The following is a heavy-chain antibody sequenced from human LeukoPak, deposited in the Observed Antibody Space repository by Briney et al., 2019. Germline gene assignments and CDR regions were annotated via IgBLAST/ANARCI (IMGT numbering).Heavy chain of an antibody. CDR3: ASSGYSYGYEGYFDY. CDR1: GFTFSSYS. CDR2: ISSSSSYI. J-gene: IGHJ4*02. V-gene: IGHV3-21*01. Sequence: GGSLRLSCAASGFTFSSYSMNWVRQAPGKGLEWVSSISSSSSYIYYADSVKGRFTISRDNGKNSLYLQMNSLRAEDTAVYYCASSGYSYGYEGYFDYWGQGTLVTVSS. D-gene: IGHD5-18*01.